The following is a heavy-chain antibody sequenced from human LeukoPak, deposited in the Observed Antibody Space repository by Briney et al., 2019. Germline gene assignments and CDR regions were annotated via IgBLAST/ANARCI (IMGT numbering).Heavy chain of an antibody. D-gene: IGHD3-22*01. V-gene: IGHV1-18*01. CDR3: ARDGHRRYHYDSSGREDAFDI. Sequence: GASVKVSCKASGYTFTSYGISWVRQAPGQGLEWMGWISIYNGNTNYAQNIQGRVTLTTDTSTSTAYMELGSLRSDDTAVYYCARDGHRRYHYDSSGREDAFDIWGQGTMVTVSS. CDR2: ISIYNGNT. CDR1: GYTFTSYG. J-gene: IGHJ3*02.